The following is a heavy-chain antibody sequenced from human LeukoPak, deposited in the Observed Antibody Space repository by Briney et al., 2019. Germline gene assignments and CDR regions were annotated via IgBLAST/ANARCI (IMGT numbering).Heavy chain of an antibody. D-gene: IGHD1-26*01. CDR3: AKASSELGFDYFDY. CDR1: GFTFSTYW. J-gene: IGHJ4*02. Sequence: GGSLRLSCAASGFTFSTYWMSWVRQAPGKGLEWVANIKQDGSEEYYVDSVKGRFTISRDNAKNSLYLQMNSLRAEDMALYYCAKASSELGFDYFDYWGQGTLVTVSS. V-gene: IGHV3-7*03. CDR2: IKQDGSEE.